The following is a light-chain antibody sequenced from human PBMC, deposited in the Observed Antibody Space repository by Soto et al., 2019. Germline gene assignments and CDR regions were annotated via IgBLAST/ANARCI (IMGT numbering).Light chain of an antibody. J-gene: IGKJ1*01. CDR2: AAS. CDR1: QSISSY. CDR3: QVSDATWT. V-gene: IGKV1-39*01. Sequence: DIEMTHAPSSLCAYVGDRVTITCRAIQSISSYLNWYQHKPGKALKLLIYAASSLQSGVTSRFSGSGSGTDFTLTISSLQPEDFATYYCQVSDATWTFGQGTKVDIK.